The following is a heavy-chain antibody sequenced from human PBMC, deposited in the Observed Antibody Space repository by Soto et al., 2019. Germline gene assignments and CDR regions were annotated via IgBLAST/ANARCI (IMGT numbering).Heavy chain of an antibody. D-gene: IGHD2-21*01. Sequence: ASVKVSCKASGYTFTSYGISWVRQAPGQGLEWMGWISAYNGNTNYARTLRGRLTLTTDTSTSTAYMELRSLTSDDTAVYYCARDVFCGGAPACPDMDVWGQGTTVTVSS. V-gene: IGHV1-18*04. J-gene: IGHJ6*02. CDR3: ARDVFCGGAPACPDMDV. CDR2: ISAYNGNT. CDR1: GYTFTSYG.